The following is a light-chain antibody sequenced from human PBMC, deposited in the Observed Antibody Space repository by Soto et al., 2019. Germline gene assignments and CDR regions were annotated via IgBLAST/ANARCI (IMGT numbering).Light chain of an antibody. CDR3: WLDIGATTSV. V-gene: IGLV2-23*01. J-gene: IGLJ1*01. CDR1: SGFVGIFSR. CDR2: EGH. Sequence: QCVPALPASVSASPGQSITLSCTGTSGFVGIFSRVSWYQQHPGKAPKVMISEGHRRPAGVPDRFSGSNSVNSASLTISGLQADDEADYYCWLDIGATTSVFGTGTKVTVL.